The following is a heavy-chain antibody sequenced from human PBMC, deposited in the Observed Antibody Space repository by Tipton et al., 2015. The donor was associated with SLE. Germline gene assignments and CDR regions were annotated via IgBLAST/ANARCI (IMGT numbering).Heavy chain of an antibody. J-gene: IGHJ6*02. V-gene: IGHV3-23*03. CDR2: IYSGGST. D-gene: IGHD4-17*01. CDR1: GFTFSSYA. CDR3: AKDSAVTTPLYYYGMDV. Sequence: QLVQSGGDLVEPGGSLRLSCSASGFTFSSYAMSWVRQAPGKGLEWVSVIYSGGSTYYADSVKGRFTISRDNSKNTLYLQMNSLRVEDTAVYYCAKDSAVTTPLYYYGMDVWGQGTTVTVSS.